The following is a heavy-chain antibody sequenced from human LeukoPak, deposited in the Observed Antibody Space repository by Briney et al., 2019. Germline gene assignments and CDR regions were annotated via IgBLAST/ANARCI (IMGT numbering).Heavy chain of an antibody. Sequence: GSLRLSCAASGFTFSNYAMNWVRQAPGKGLEWVSTISYRDPSTYYADSVNGRFSISRDSSKSTLYLRMNSLRAEDTAIYYCAKEGGDRYYYDSSGVDYWGQGTLVTVSS. CDR1: GFTFSNYA. V-gene: IGHV3-23*01. CDR2: ISYRDPST. D-gene: IGHD3-22*01. CDR3: AKEGGDRYYYDSSGVDY. J-gene: IGHJ4*02.